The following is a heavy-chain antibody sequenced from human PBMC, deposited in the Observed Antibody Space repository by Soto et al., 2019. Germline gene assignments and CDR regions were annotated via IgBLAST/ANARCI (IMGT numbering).Heavy chain of an antibody. CDR2: IRSSSSSI. D-gene: IGHD4-17*01. CDR1: VFTFSIYT. Sequence: GGSLRLSCTSSVFTFSIYTMNCVRHSPGKGLEWLSYIRSSSSSIDYADSVKGRFTISRDNAKNSLFLHMNSLRDEDTAVYFCARGRGDFDQSYFESWGQRALVNVSS. CDR3: ARGRGDFDQSYFES. J-gene: IGHJ4*02. V-gene: IGHV3-48*02.